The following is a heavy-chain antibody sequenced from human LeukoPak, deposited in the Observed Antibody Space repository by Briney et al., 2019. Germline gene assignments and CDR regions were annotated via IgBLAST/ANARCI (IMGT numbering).Heavy chain of an antibody. V-gene: IGHV4-34*01. CDR1: GGSFSGYY. J-gene: IGHJ5*02. D-gene: IGHD3-10*01. Sequence: SETLSLTCAVYGGSFSGYYWSRIRQPPGKGLEWIGEINHSGSTNYNPSLKSRVTISVDTSKNQFSLKLSSVTAADTAVYYCASTPATYYYGSGSYPRRNWFGPWGQGTLVTVSS. CDR3: ASTPATYYYGSGSYPRRNWFGP. CDR2: INHSGST.